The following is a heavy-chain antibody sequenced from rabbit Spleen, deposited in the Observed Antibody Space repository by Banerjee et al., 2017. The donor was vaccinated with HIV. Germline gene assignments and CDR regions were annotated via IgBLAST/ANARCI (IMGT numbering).Heavy chain of an antibody. J-gene: IGHJ4*01. CDR1: GFSFSSRYY. V-gene: IGHV1S40*01. CDR2: IYSGSSGDT. D-gene: IGHD4-1*01. Sequence: QSLEESGGDLVKPGASLTLTCTASGFSFSSRYYMCWVRQAPGKGLEWIACIYSGSSGDTYYASWAKGRITISKTSSTTVTLQMTSLTAADTATYFCARETSSGWGVVSYYFNLWGQGPLVTVS. CDR3: ARETSSGWGVVSYYFNL.